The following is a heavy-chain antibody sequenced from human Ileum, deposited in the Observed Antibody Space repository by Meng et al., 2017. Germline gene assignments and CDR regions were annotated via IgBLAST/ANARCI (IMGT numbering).Heavy chain of an antibody. J-gene: IGHJ5*02. CDR2: IHHGGGT. CDR1: GASISSGYW. D-gene: IGHD2-21*01. CDR3: ARNGAYSADP. Sequence: QVSLHESGPGRVEPSGTLSLTCAVSGASISSGYWWSWVRQPPGKGLEWIGEIHHGGGTNYNPSLKSRVTISVDKSSNQYTLRLTSVTAADTAMYYCARNGAYSADPWGQGTLVTVSS. V-gene: IGHV4-4*02.